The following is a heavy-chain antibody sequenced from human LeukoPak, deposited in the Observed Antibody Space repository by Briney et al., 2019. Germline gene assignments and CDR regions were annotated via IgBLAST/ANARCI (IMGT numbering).Heavy chain of an antibody. CDR2: IYYSGST. J-gene: IGHJ4*02. D-gene: IGHD4-17*01. CDR1: GGSITSSSYY. V-gene: IGHV4-39*01. CDR3: AIFPSRTYGDYGGKYYFDY. Sequence: PSETLSLTCTVYGGSITSSSYYWAWIRQPPGKGLEWIGSIYYSGSTYYNPSLKSRVTISVDTSKNQFSLKLSSVTAADTAVYYCAIFPSRTYGDYGGKYYFDYWGQGTLVTVSS.